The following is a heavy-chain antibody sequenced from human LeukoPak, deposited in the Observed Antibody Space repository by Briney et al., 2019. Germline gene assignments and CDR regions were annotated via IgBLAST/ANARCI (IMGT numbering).Heavy chain of an antibody. D-gene: IGHD6-19*01. CDR3: ARDRSSSGWHRNWFDP. Sequence: GGSLRLSCAASGFTFSSYSMNWIRQAPGKGLEWVSSISSSSSYIYYADSVKGRFTISRDNAKNSLYLQMNSLRAEDTAVYYCARDRSSSGWHRNWFDPWGQGTLVTVSS. CDR2: ISSSSSYI. J-gene: IGHJ5*02. V-gene: IGHV3-21*01. CDR1: GFTFSSYS.